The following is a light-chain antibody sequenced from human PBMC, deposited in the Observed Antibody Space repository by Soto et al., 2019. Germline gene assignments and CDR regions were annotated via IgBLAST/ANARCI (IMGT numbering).Light chain of an antibody. Sequence: IQLTQSPASLSASLGDRVTITCRASQGMSTYLAWYQQKPGKAPTLLIYAASTLQSGVPSRFSGSGSGTDFTLTISSLQPEDFATYFCQQLHSYPYTFGQGTKLDIK. V-gene: IGKV1-9*01. CDR3: QQLHSYPYT. CDR1: QGMSTY. J-gene: IGKJ2*01. CDR2: AAS.